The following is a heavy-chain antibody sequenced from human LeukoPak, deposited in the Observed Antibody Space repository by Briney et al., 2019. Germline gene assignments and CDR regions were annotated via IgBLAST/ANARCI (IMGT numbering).Heavy chain of an antibody. V-gene: IGHV3-74*01. CDR3: ARDLNGAGDF. D-gene: IGHD2-8*01. J-gene: IGHJ3*01. CDR1: GFTFRSYW. CDR2: ISPDGNTR. Sequence: GSLRLSCAASGFTFRSYWMHWVRRSPGKGLLWVSNISPDGNTRSHAESVQGRFTISRDNAKNTLYLQMSSLTADDTAVYYCARDLNGAGDFWGQGTMVTVSS.